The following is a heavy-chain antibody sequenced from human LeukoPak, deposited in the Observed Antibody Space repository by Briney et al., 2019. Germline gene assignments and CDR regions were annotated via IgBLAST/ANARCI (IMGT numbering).Heavy chain of an antibody. V-gene: IGHV1-2*06. CDR3: ARGDTVATTGVVYYHFFMDV. CDR1: GYTFSNHY. J-gene: IGHJ6*03. D-gene: IGHD5-12*01. CDR2: INPNTADT. Sequence: GASVKVSCKASGYTFSNHYIHWVRHAPGQGLEWMGRINPNTADTNYAQKFQGRVTLTGDTSIGTAYMELSSLRSDDTAVYYCARGDTVATTGVVYYHFFMDVWGTGTTVTVS.